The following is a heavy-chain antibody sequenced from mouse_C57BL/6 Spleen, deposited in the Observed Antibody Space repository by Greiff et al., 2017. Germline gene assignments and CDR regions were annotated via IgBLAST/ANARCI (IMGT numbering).Heavy chain of an antibody. CDR3: AREVYDGYLFAY. J-gene: IGHJ3*01. Sequence: VQLQQPGAELVKPGASVKLSCKASGYTFTSYWMHWVKQRPGQGLEWIGMIHPNSGSTNYNEKFKSKATLTVDKSSSTAYMQRSSLTSEDSAVYYCAREVYDGYLFAYWGQGTLVTVSA. D-gene: IGHD2-3*01. CDR1: GYTFTSYW. CDR2: IHPNSGST. V-gene: IGHV1-64*01.